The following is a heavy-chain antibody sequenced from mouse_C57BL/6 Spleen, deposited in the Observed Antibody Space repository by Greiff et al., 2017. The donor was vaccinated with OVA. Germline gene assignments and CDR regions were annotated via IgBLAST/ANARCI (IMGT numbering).Heavy chain of an antibody. CDR2: ISYDGSN. J-gene: IGHJ3*01. Sequence: VQLQQSGPGLVKPSQSLSLTCSVTGYSITSGYYWNWIRQFPGNKLEWMGYISYDGSNNYNPSLKNRISITRDTSKNQFFLKLNSVTTEDTATYYCARSIYYGSSSAWFAYWGQGTLVTVSA. V-gene: IGHV3-6*01. D-gene: IGHD1-1*01. CDR1: GYSITSGYY. CDR3: ARSIYYGSSSAWFAY.